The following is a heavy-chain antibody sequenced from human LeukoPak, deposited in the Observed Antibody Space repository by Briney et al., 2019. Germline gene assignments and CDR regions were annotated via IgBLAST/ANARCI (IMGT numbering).Heavy chain of an antibody. D-gene: IGHD3-10*01. J-gene: IGHJ3*01. V-gene: IGHV1-18*01. CDR2: IGAYNGNT. CDR3: ARGVTYGSGSYYFAGNDAFDF. Sequence: ASVKVSCKASGYTFTSYGISWVRQAPGQGLEWMGWIGAYNGNTNYAQKLQGRVTMTTDTSTSTAYMELRSLRSDDTAVYYCARGVTYGSGSYYFAGNDAFDFWGQGTMVTVSS. CDR1: GYTFTSYG.